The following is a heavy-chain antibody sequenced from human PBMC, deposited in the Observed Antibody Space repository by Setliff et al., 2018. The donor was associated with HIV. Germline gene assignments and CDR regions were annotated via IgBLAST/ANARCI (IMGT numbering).Heavy chain of an antibody. Sequence: TLSLTCAVSDYSISSGYYWGWIRQPPGKGLEWIALIYWDDDKRYSPSLKSRLTITKDTSKNRVVLTMTDMDPVDTATYYCAQRRGIGFAGFDSWGRGTLVTVS. J-gene: IGHJ2*01. V-gene: IGHV2-5*02. D-gene: IGHD6-13*01. CDR1: DYSISSGYYW. CDR3: AQRRGIGFAGFDS. CDR2: IYWDDDK.